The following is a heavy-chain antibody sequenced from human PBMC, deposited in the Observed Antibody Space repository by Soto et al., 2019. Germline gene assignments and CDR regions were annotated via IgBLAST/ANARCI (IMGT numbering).Heavy chain of an antibody. D-gene: IGHD3-10*01. CDR1: GFTFSTYA. CDR2: IRGSGDST. V-gene: IGHV3-23*01. J-gene: IGHJ3*02. Sequence: EVQLLESGGGLVQPGGSLRLSCAASGFTFSTYAMSWVRQAPGKGLEWVSGIRGSGDSTYYADSVKGRFTISRDNSKNTLYVQMNSLRAEDTAVYYCAKDLITMVRGLIVTGAFYIWGQGTMVTVSS. CDR3: AKDLITMVRGLIVTGAFYI.